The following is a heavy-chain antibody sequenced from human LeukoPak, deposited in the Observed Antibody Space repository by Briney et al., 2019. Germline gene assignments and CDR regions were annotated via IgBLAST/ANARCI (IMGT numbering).Heavy chain of an antibody. CDR2: IWYDGSNK. CDR3: ARDLAAAGDKDYYYYGMDV. D-gene: IGHD6-13*01. Sequence: GGSLRLSCAASGFTFSSYGMHWVRQAPGKGLEWVAVIWYDGSNKYYADSVKGRFTISRDNSKNTLYLQMNSLRAEDTAVYYCARDLAAAGDKDYYYYGMDVWGQGTTVTVSS. V-gene: IGHV3-33*01. CDR1: GFTFSSYG. J-gene: IGHJ6*02.